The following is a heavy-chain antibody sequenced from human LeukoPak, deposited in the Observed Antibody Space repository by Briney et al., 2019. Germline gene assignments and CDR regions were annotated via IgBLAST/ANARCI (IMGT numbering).Heavy chain of an antibody. CDR2: IRFDESNK. J-gene: IGHJ4*02. D-gene: IGHD3-22*01. CDR3: AIHFDISAVPLYYFDY. V-gene: IGHV3-30*02. Sequence: GGSLRLSCAASGFSFSSYGMHWVRQAPGRGLEWVAFIRFDESNKYSADSVKGRFTISRDNSRNTLYLQMNSLRPDDTAVYYCAIHFDISAVPLYYFDYWGQGTLVTVSS. CDR1: GFSFSSYG.